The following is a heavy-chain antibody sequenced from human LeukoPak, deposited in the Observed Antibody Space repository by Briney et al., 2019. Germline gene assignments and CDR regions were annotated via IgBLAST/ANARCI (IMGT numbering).Heavy chain of an antibody. V-gene: IGHV1-8*01. Sequence: ASVKVSCKASGYTFTSYDINWVRQATGQGLEWMGWMNPNSGNTGYAQRFQGRVTMTRNTSISTAYMELSSLRSEDTAVYYCARGTLWFGELSTYWGQGTLVTVSS. J-gene: IGHJ4*02. CDR2: MNPNSGNT. CDR3: ARGTLWFGELSTY. CDR1: GYTFTSYD. D-gene: IGHD3-10*01.